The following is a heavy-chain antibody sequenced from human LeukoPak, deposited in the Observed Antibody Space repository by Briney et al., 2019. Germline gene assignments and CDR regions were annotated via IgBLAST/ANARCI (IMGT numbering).Heavy chain of an antibody. V-gene: IGHV3-48*04. CDR3: ARVLPNYYMDV. CDR2: ISSSSRTT. J-gene: IGHJ6*03. Sequence: GGPLRLSCASSGFTFSRNSMNWVRQAPGKGLEWVSHISSSSRTTYYPDSVKGRFTISRDNAKNSLYLQMNSLRAEDTAVYYCARVLPNYYMDVWGKGTTVTVSS. CDR1: GFTFSRNS.